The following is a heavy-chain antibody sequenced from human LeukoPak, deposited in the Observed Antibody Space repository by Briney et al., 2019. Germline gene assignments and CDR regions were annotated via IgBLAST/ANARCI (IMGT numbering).Heavy chain of an antibody. Sequence: GGSLRLSCAASGFTFSSYSMNWVRQAPGKGLEWVSAISGSGGSTYYADSVKGRFTISRDNSKNTLYLQMNSLRAEDTAVYYCAKALYYYDSSGYGDAFDIWGQGTMVTVSS. V-gene: IGHV3-23*01. CDR2: ISGSGGST. CDR1: GFTFSSYS. D-gene: IGHD3-22*01. J-gene: IGHJ3*02. CDR3: AKALYYYDSSGYGDAFDI.